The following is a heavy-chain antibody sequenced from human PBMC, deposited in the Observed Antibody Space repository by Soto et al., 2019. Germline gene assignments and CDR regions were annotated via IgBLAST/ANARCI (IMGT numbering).Heavy chain of an antibody. CDR2: ISSSSSTI. CDR1: GFTFSSYS. CDR3: ARDLVKVGDFWSGYYIGYYYYGMDV. V-gene: IGHV3-48*02. J-gene: IGHJ6*02. Sequence: GGSLRLSCAASGFTFSSYSMNWVRQAPGKGLEWVSYISSSSSTIYYADSVKGRFTISRDNAKNSLYLQMNSLRDEDTAVYYCARDLVKVGDFWSGYYIGYYYYGMDVWGQGTTVTVSS. D-gene: IGHD3-3*01.